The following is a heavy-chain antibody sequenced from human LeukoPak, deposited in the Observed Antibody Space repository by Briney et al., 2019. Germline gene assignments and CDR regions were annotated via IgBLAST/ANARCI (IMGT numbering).Heavy chain of an antibody. CDR1: GYTFTGYY. CDR3: ARVGEYSSSSDWFDP. V-gene: IGHV1-2*02. CDR2: INPNSGGT. J-gene: IGHJ5*02. Sequence: KPGASVKVSCKASGYTFTGYYMHWVRQAPGQGLEWMGWINPNSGGTNYAQKFQGRVTMTRDTSISTAYMELSRLRSDDTAVYYCARVGEYSSSSDWFDPWGQGTLVTVSS. D-gene: IGHD6-6*01.